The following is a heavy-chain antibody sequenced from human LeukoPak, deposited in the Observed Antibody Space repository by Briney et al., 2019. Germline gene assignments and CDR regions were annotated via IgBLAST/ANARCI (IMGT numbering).Heavy chain of an antibody. D-gene: IGHD3-10*01. CDR1: GGSISSSSYY. Sequence: PSETLSLTCTVSGGSISSSSYYWGWIRQPPGKGLEWIGSIYYSGSTYYNPSLKSRVTISVDTSKNQFSLKPSSVTAADTAVYYCARRLYYGSGSYGYWGQGTLVTVSS. V-gene: IGHV4-39*01. CDR3: ARRLYYGSGSYGY. CDR2: IYYSGST. J-gene: IGHJ4*02.